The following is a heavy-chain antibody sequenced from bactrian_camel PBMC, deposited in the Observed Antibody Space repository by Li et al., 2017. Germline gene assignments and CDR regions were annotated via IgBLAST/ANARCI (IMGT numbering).Heavy chain of an antibody. CDR2: ISNDGTT. Sequence: HVQLVESGGGSVQAGGSLRLSCTASGFTFADSDMAWYRQAPGNECELVSGISNDGTTDYVDSVKGRFTISKDNAKNTLYLQMNSLKPEDTAVYYCVTMTGNWDFPDWGQGTQVTVS. CDR1: GFTFADSD. D-gene: IGHD4*01. CDR3: VTMTGNWDFPD. V-gene: IGHV3S55*01. J-gene: IGHJ4*01.